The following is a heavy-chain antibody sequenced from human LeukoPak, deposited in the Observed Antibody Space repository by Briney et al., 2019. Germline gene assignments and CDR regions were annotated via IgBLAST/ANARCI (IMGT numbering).Heavy chain of an antibody. D-gene: IGHD2-2*01. CDR2: ISGSGGST. V-gene: IGHV3-23*01. Sequence: GGSLRLSCAASGITFSSYAMSWVRQAPGKGLEWVSGISGSGGSTYYADSVKGRFTISRDDFKNTLYLQMNSLRAEDTAVYYCAKGPAAIGYFQEWGQGTPVTVSS. J-gene: IGHJ1*01. CDR3: AKGPAAIGYFQE. CDR1: GITFSSYA.